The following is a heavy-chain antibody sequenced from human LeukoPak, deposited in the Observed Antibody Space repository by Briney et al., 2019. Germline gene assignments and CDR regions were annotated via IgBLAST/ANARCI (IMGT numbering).Heavy chain of an antibody. V-gene: IGHV3-23*01. Sequence: PGGSLRLSCAASGFTFSSYPMTWVRQAPGKGPEWVSFISDSGGITYYADSVKGRFTISRDNSKNTLYLQMNSLRAEDTALYYCAKGIAKDYWGQGTLVTVSS. CDR1: GFTFSSYP. D-gene: IGHD6-13*01. CDR3: AKGIAKDY. CDR2: ISDSGGIT. J-gene: IGHJ4*02.